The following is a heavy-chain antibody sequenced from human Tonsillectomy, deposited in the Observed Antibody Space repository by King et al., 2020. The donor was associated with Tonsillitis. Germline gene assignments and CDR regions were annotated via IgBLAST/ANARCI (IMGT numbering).Heavy chain of an antibody. J-gene: IGHJ5*02. CDR1: GGSFSGYY. D-gene: IGHD2-2*01. CDR2: IHHGGST. V-gene: IGHV4-34*01. CDR3: ARVQCTSTSCSIGGWFDP. Sequence: VQLQQWGAGLLKPSETLSLTCAVYGGSFSGYYWSWIRQPPGKGLEWIGEIHHGGSTNYNSSLKSRVTISVDTSKNQLSLKLSSVTAADTAVYYCARVQCTSTSCSIGGWFDPWGQGTLVTVAS.